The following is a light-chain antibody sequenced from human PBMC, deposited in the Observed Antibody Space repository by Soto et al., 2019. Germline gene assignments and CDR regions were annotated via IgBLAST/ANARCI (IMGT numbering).Light chain of an antibody. J-gene: IGKJ3*01. CDR2: AAS. V-gene: IGKV1-39*01. CDR1: QSISDY. Sequence: DIQMTQSPFSLSASLGDRVTITCRASQSISDYLNWYQQKPGKGPKLLIFAASSLQVGVPSRFSGSGSGIDFTLTISSLQPEDFATYFCQQSHSAPFTFGPGTTVDI. CDR3: QQSHSAPFT.